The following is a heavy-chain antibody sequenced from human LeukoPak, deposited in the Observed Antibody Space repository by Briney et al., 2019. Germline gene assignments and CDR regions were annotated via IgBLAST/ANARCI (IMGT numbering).Heavy chain of an antibody. CDR1: GYTFTGYY. D-gene: IGHD5-24*01. Sequence: SVXVSCKASGYTFTGYYMHWVRQAPGQGLEWMGWINPNSGGTNYAQEFQGRVTMTRDTSISTAYMELSRLRSDDTAVYYCARVRDGYNYETDAFDIWGQGTMVTVSS. J-gene: IGHJ3*02. V-gene: IGHV1-2*02. CDR3: ARVRDGYNYETDAFDI. CDR2: INPNSGGT.